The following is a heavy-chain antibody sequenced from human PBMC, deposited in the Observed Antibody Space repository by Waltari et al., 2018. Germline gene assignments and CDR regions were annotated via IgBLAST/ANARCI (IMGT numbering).Heavy chain of an antibody. CDR1: GASISNSNYY. J-gene: IGHJ3*02. V-gene: IGHV4-31*01. Sequence: QVQLQESGPGLVKPSQILSLTCTVSGASISNSNYYWTWIRQHPGKGLEWIGYIYYNGNTYYNPSLKSLVTISLDKSDNQFSLKLSSVTAADTAVYYCARGDLAVAGMGAFDIWGQGTMVTVSS. CDR3: ARGDLAVAGMGAFDI. CDR2: IYYNGNT. D-gene: IGHD6-19*01.